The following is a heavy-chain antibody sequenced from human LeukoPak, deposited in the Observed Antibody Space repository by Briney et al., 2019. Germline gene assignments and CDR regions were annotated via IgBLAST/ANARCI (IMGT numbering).Heavy chain of an antibody. CDR1: GFSFPYG. J-gene: IGHJ4*02. V-gene: IGHV3-23*01. CDR2: ITNSGENT. D-gene: IGHD5-18*01. Sequence: GGSLRLSCEASGFSFPYGMSWVRQAPGKGLEWVSGITNSGENTYYADSVKGRFTISRDNSKNTLYLQMNSLRAEDTAVYYCAARRYSYGYNYFDYWGQGTLVTVSS. CDR3: AARRYSYGYNYFDY.